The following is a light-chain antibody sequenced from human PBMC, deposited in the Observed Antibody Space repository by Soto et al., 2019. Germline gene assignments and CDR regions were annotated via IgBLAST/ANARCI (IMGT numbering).Light chain of an antibody. V-gene: IGKV1-39*01. CDR3: QQSYITPYP. CDR1: QSISVH. Sequence: DIQMTQSPSSLSASVGDTVTITCRASQSISVHLNWYQQQPGKVPKLLIYAASNLQSGVPSSFSGSGSETDFAITISSLQPEDFATYYCQQSYITPYPFGQGTTLQIK. CDR2: AAS. J-gene: IGKJ2*01.